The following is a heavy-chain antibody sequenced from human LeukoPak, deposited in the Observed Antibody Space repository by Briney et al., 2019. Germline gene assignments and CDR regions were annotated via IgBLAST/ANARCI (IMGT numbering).Heavy chain of an antibody. CDR3: ARVRIAAAGTSNY. J-gene: IGHJ4*02. Sequence: ASVTVSCKASGYTFTGYYMHWVRQAPGQGLEWMGRINPNSGGTNYAQKFQGRVTMTRDPPISTAYMELSRLRSDDTAVYYCARVRIAAAGTSNYWGQGTLVTVSS. V-gene: IGHV1-2*06. CDR2: INPNSGGT. D-gene: IGHD6-13*01. CDR1: GYTFTGYY.